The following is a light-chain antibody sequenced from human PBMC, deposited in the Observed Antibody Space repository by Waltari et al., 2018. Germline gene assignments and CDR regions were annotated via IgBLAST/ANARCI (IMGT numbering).Light chain of an antibody. Sequence: QSALTQPRSVSGSPGPSVTIPCTGTSNDVGGYHYVSWYQHHPGEVPKLMIYDVTQRPSGVPDRFSGSKSGNTASLTISGLQADDEADYYCSSYGGTYFVFGGGTRLTVL. J-gene: IGLJ2*01. CDR2: DVT. V-gene: IGLV2-11*01. CDR3: SSYGGTYFV. CDR1: SNDVGGYHY.